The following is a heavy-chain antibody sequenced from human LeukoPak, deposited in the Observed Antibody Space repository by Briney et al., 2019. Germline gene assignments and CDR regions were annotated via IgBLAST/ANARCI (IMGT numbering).Heavy chain of an antibody. Sequence: GGSLRLSSAASGFTFSTYSMTWVRQAPGKGLEWVSYISSSGNTIYYADSVKGRFTISRDNAKNSLYLQMNSLRADDTAVYYCARVPTEPRRADYWGQGTLVTVSS. D-gene: IGHD2-2*01. CDR3: ARVPTEPRRADY. CDR2: ISSSGNTI. CDR1: GFTFSTYS. V-gene: IGHV3-48*01. J-gene: IGHJ4*02.